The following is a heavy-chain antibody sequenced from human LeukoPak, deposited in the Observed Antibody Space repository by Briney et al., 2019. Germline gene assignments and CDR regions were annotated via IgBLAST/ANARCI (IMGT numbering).Heavy chain of an antibody. Sequence: SETLSLTCTVSGGSISSYYWSWIRQPAGKGLEWIGRIYTSGSTNYNPSLKSRVTMSVDTSKNQFSLKLSSVTAADTAVYYCAREGAMTTVSLGSWFDPWGQGTLVTVSS. CDR3: AREGAMTTVSLGSWFDP. J-gene: IGHJ5*02. CDR2: IYTSGST. D-gene: IGHD4-11*01. V-gene: IGHV4-4*07. CDR1: GGSISSYY.